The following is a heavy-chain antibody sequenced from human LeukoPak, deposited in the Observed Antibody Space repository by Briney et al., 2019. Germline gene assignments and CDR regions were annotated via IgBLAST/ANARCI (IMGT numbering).Heavy chain of an antibody. J-gene: IGHJ4*02. D-gene: IGHD3-3*01. CDR1: GGTFSSYA. CDR3: ARDQYDTWSRRGNFDS. Sequence: SVKVSCKASGGTFSSYATSWVRQAPGQGLEWMGGIIPIFGTANYAQKFQGRVTITADESTSTAYMELSSLRSEDTAVFYCARDQYDTWSRRGNFDSWGQGTLVIVSS. V-gene: IGHV1-69*13. CDR2: IIPIFGTA.